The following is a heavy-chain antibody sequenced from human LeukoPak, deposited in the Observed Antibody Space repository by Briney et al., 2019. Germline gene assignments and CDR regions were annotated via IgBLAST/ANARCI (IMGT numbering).Heavy chain of an antibody. V-gene: IGHV3-33*01. CDR1: GFTFSHCG. Sequence: PGGSLRLSCAASGFTFSHCGMHWVRQAPGKGLEWVAVISFDGNYKYYADSVKRRFTVSRDDSKNTLYLQMNGLRAEDTAVYYCARDAALGEQYYFDYWGQGTLVTVSS. D-gene: IGHD1/OR15-1a*01. J-gene: IGHJ4*02. CDR2: ISFDGNYK. CDR3: ARDAALGEQYYFDY.